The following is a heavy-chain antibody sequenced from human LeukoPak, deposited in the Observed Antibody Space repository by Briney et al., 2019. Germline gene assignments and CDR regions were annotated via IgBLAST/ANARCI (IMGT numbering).Heavy chain of an antibody. Sequence: PSETLSLTCAVYGGSFSGYYWSWIRQPPVKGLEWIGEINHSGSTNYNPSLKSRVTISVDTSKNQFSLKLSSVTAADTAVYYCARGRRGTYYYGSGSYSLDYWGQGTLVTVSS. CDR3: ARGRRGTYYYGSGSYSLDY. V-gene: IGHV4-34*01. CDR1: GGSFSGYY. CDR2: INHSGST. J-gene: IGHJ4*02. D-gene: IGHD3-10*01.